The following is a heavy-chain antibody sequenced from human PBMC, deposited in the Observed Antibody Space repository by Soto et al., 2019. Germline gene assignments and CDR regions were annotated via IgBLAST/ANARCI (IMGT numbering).Heavy chain of an antibody. CDR3: ARAPYSSASFFFDF. CDR2: INPRGGRI. J-gene: IGHJ4*02. V-gene: IGHV1-46*01. CDR1: GYTFTAYF. Sequence: ASVKVSCKASGYTFTAYFIHWVRQAPGQGLEWMGIINPRGGRINYGQRFHGRIAMTWGTSTSTVYMELRRLRSDDTAVYYCARAPYSSASFFFDFWGQGTPVTVSS. D-gene: IGHD3-22*01.